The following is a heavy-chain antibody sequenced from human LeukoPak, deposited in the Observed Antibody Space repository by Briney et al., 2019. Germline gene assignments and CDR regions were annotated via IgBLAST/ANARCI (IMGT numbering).Heavy chain of an antibody. CDR1: GFTFSSYG. CDR2: IWYDGTNK. J-gene: IGHJ5*02. Sequence: GSLRLSWAASGFTFSSYGLHWVRQAPGQGLEWVSVIWYDGTNKYCADSVKGRFTISRDNSKNTLYLQMNSLRAEDTAVYYCAKDQYSYDSSGRAALSWGQGTLVTVSS. CDR3: AKDQYSYDSSGRAALS. D-gene: IGHD3-22*01. V-gene: IGHV3-30*02.